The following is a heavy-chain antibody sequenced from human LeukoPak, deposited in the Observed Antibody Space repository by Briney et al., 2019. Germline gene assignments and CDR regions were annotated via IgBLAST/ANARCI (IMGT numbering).Heavy chain of an antibody. CDR3: ARGRSILGSGYSDAFDI. D-gene: IGHD3-22*01. Sequence: ASVKDSCKASGGTFSSYAISWVRQAPGQGLEWMGGIIPIFGTANYAQKFQGRVTITADESTSTAYMELSSLRSEDTAVYYCARGRSILGSGYSDAFDIWGQGTMVTVSS. J-gene: IGHJ3*02. V-gene: IGHV1-69*01. CDR2: IIPIFGTA. CDR1: GGTFSSYA.